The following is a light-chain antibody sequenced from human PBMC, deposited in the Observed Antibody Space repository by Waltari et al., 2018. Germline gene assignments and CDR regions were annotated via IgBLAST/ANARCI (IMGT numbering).Light chain of an antibody. Sequence: IQMTQSPSSLSASVGARVTITGRASQSSSRYLNWYQQKPGKAPKLLIYAASSLQSGVPSRFSGSGSGTDFTLTISSLQPEDFATYYCQQSYSTPPTFGQGTKVEIK. CDR3: QQSYSTPPT. V-gene: IGKV1-39*01. J-gene: IGKJ1*01. CDR1: QSSSRY. CDR2: AAS.